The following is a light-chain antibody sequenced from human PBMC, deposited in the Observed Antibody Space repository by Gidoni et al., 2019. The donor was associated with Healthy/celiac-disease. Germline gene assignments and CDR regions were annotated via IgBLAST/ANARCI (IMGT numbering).Light chain of an antibody. V-gene: IGKV1-5*01. CDR2: DAS. CDR1: QSISSW. Sequence: DLQMTQSPSILSASVGDRVTITCRASQSISSWLAWYQQKPGKAPKLLIYDASSLESGVPSRCSGSGSGTEFTLTISSLQPDDFATYYCQQYNSLWTFGQGTKVEIK. J-gene: IGKJ1*01. CDR3: QQYNSLWT.